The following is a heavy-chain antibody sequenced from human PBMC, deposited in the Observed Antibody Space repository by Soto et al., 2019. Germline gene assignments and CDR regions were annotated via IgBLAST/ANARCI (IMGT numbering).Heavy chain of an antibody. CDR1: LYTFTSFG. CDR2: IGAYDGHT. V-gene: IGHV1-18*01. D-gene: IGHD1-26*01. CDR3: ARTYSGNNFADY. Sequence: VQLVQSGTEVKKPGASVNVSCKASLYTFTSFGITWVRQAPGRGLEWMGWIGAYDGHTIYAQNLQGRVTMTTDTSTSTAYMELRSLTSDDTAVYYCARTYSGNNFADYWGQGTLVTVSS. J-gene: IGHJ4*02.